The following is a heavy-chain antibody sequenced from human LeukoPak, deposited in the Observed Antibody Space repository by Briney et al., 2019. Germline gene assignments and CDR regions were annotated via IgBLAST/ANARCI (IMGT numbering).Heavy chain of an antibody. CDR1: VYSISSGYY. V-gene: IGHV4-38-2*01. CDR2: IYHSGST. Sequence: SETLPLTSAVSVYSISSGYYWGWIRQPPGKGLAWFGSIYHSGSTYYSPSLKSRVTISVDTSKNQFSLKLTSVTAADTAVYYCARQSSYLATGTPRTDSWFDPWGQGTLVTVSS. CDR3: ARQSSYLATGTPRTDSWFDP. J-gene: IGHJ5*02. D-gene: IGHD6-13*01.